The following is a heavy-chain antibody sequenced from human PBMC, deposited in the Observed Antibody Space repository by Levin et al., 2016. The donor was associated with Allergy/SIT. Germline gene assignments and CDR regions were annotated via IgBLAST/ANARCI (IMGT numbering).Heavy chain of an antibody. CDR1: GFTFSNYG. V-gene: IGHV3-33*01. J-gene: IGHJ4*02. Sequence: GESLKISCAASGFTFSNYGMHWVRQAPGKGLEWVAVIWYDGSKTYYTDSVKGRFTISRDNSKNTVYLQMNNLRAEDTAVYYCARDKTAYYDYWGQGTLVTVSS. D-gene: IGHD2-21*02. CDR2: IWYDGSKT. CDR3: ARDKTAYYDY.